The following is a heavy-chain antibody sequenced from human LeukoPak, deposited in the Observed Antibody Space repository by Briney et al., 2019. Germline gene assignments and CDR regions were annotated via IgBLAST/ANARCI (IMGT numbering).Heavy chain of an antibody. J-gene: IGHJ4*02. V-gene: IGHV3-33*08. CDR2: IWYDGSNK. Sequence: GGSLRLSCLASGFTFSDYVVHWVRQAPGKGLEWVAVIWYDGSNKYYADSVKGRFTISRDNSKNTLYLQMNSLRAEDTAVYYCARDSSSWFDYWGQGTLVTVSS. D-gene: IGHD6-13*01. CDR3: ARDSSSWFDY. CDR1: GFTFSDYV.